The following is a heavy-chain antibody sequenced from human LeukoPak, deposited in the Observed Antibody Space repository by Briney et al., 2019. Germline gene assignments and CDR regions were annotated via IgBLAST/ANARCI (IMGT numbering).Heavy chain of an antibody. V-gene: IGHV4-39*07. CDR2: IFYTGNT. CDR1: AGSINSNTYY. CDR3: ARTDGKKYQIDY. Sequence: SETLSLTCTVSAGSINSNTYYWGWIRQPPGKGLEWIGSIFYTGNTYSNPSLKSRVTISVDTSKNQFSLKLNSVTAADTAVYYCARTDGKKYQIDYWGQGTLVTVSS. J-gene: IGHJ4*02. D-gene: IGHD5-24*01.